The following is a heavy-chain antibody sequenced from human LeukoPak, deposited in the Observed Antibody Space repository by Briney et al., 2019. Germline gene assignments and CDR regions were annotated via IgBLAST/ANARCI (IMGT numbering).Heavy chain of an antibody. V-gene: IGHV1-46*01. CDR3: ARTLTYCGDSRAFDY. Sequence: ASVKVSCKASGYTFTSYYMHWVRQAPGQGLEWMGIINPSGGSTSYAQKFQGRVTMTRDMSTSTVYMELSSLRSEDTAVYYCARTLTYCGDSRAFDYWGQGTLVTVAS. D-gene: IGHD4-23*01. CDR2: INPSGGST. J-gene: IGHJ4*02. CDR1: GYTFTSYY.